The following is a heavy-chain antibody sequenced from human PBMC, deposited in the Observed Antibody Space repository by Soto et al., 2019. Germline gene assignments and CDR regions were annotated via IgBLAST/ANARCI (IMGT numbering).Heavy chain of an antibody. CDR2: IYYSGST. V-gene: IGHV4-61*01. Sequence: QVRLQESGPGLVKPSETLSLSCLVSGDSVGNGPYYWSWIRQSPGEGLERMAYIYYSGSTNVNPSLESRVNISIDMSKNQFFLELRAVTAADAAVYFCARVGSSCHSGGCYYYYGLGVWGQGTKVAISS. CDR3: ARVGSSCHSGGCYYYYGLGV. CDR1: GDSVGNGPYY. J-gene: IGHJ6*02. D-gene: IGHD1-26*01.